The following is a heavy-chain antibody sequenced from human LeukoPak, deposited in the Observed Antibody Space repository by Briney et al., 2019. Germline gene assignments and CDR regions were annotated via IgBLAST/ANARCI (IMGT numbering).Heavy chain of an antibody. CDR2: INEDGSEK. CDR1: GFTFSSFA. Sequence: GGSLRLSCAASGFTFSSFAMSWVRQAPGKGLEWVANINEDGSEKYYVGSAKGRFTISRDNAKNSLYLQMNSLRAEDTAVYYCARDGGAYGDYFYWGRGTLVTVSS. CDR3: ARDGGAYGDYFY. V-gene: IGHV3-7*03. J-gene: IGHJ4*02. D-gene: IGHD4-17*01.